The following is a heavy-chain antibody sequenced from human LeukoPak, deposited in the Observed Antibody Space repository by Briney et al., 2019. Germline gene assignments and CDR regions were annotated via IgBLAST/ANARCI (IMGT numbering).Heavy chain of an antibody. CDR2: IRDSGEP. V-gene: IGHV3-66*03. CDR1: GFNVSNYY. J-gene: IGHJ5*02. CDR3: ARDRAVTQDWVEFDP. D-gene: IGHD4-17*01. Sequence: GGSLRLSCAGSGFNVSNYYMSWVRQAPGKGLEWVSLIRDSGEPFYADSVRGRFTVSRDNSKNTMYLQMNRLRVEDTAVYFCARDRAVTQDWVEFDPWGQGTLVTVSS.